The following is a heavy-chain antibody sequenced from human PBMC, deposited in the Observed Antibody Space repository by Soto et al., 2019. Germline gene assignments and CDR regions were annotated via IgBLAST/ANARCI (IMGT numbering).Heavy chain of an antibody. J-gene: IGHJ6*02. CDR1: GGTFSSNA. V-gene: IGHV1-69*12. Sequence: QVQLVQSGAEVKKPGSSVKVSCKASGGTFSSNAISWVRQAPGQGLEWMGGIIPIFGTANYAQKFQGRVTITADESMSRAYMELSSLRSEDTAVYYCALLLGDSYYYCGMDDWGQGTTVTVSS. D-gene: IGHD4-17*01. CDR2: IIPIFGTA. CDR3: ALLLGDSYYYCGMDD.